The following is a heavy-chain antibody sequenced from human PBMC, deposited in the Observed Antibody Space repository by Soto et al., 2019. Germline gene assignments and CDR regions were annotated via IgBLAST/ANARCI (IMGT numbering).Heavy chain of an antibody. Sequence: EVKLVESGRALVQPGGSLRLSCVDSGFAFSTSSMNWVRQAPGKGLEWVANMKQDGSEIYYVDSVKGRFTISRDNTRNSQYLQMNSLRDEDTAVYYCARGRDYGADVNYWGQGSLVSVSS. V-gene: IGHV3-7*01. CDR3: ARGRDYGADVNY. J-gene: IGHJ4*02. CDR1: GFAFSTSS. D-gene: IGHD4-17*01. CDR2: MKQDGSEI.